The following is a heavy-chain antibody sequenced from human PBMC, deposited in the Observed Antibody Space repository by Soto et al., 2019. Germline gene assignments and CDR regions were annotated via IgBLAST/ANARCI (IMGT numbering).Heavy chain of an antibody. CDR1: GFTFSSYG. Sequence: GGSLRLSCAASGFTFSSYGMHWVRQAPGKGLEWVAVISYDGSNKYYADSVKGRFTISRDNSKNTLYLQMNSLRAEDTAVYYCAKDFGEGSGGSSTAYYYYYYMDVWGKGTTVTVSS. J-gene: IGHJ6*03. CDR2: ISYDGSNK. V-gene: IGHV3-30*18. CDR3: AKDFGEGSGGSSTAYYYYYYMDV. D-gene: IGHD2-15*01.